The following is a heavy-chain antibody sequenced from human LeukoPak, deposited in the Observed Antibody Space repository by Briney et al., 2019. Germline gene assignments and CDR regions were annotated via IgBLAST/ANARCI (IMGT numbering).Heavy chain of an antibody. J-gene: IGHJ4*02. CDR1: GFTFSSYA. CDR2: ISGSGGST. Sequence: GGSLRLSCAASGFTFSSYAMSWVRQAPGKGLEWVSSISGSGGSTYYADSVKGRFTISRDNSMNTMYLQMNSLRAEDTAVYYCARDRSEWELDYFDYWGQGTLVTVSS. CDR3: ARDRSEWELDYFDY. D-gene: IGHD1-26*01. V-gene: IGHV3-23*01.